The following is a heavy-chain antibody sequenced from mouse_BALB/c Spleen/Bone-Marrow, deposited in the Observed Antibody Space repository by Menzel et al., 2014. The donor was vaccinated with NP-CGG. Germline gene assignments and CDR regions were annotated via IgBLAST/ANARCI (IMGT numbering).Heavy chain of an antibody. CDR1: GYAFSSYW. CDR2: IYPGDGDT. V-gene: IGHV1-80*01. Sequence: VQLQQSGAELVRPGSSVKISCKASGYAFSSYWMSWVKQRPGQGLEWIGQIYPGDGDTNYNGKFKGKATLTADKSSSTAYMQLSSLTSEDSAVYFCARWLPAMDYWGQGTSVTGSS. J-gene: IGHJ4*01. D-gene: IGHD2-2*01. CDR3: ARWLPAMDY.